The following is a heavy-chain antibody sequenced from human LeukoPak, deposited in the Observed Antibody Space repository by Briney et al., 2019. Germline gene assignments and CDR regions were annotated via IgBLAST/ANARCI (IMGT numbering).Heavy chain of an antibody. Sequence: SETLSLTCTVSGGSISSYYWNWIRQPAGKGLEWIGRIHTSGSTNYNPSLKSRVTMSVDTSKNQFSLKLSSVTAADTAVYYCARGGSGYGDYAIDYWGQGTLVTVSS. D-gene: IGHD4-17*01. CDR2: IHTSGST. J-gene: IGHJ4*02. CDR3: ARGGSGYGDYAIDY. V-gene: IGHV4-4*07. CDR1: GGSISSYY.